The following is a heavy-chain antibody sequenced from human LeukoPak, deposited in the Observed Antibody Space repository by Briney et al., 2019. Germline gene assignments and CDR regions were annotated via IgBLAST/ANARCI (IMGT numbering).Heavy chain of an antibody. V-gene: IGHV3-48*03. CDR2: ISSSGSTI. CDR1: GFTFSNYE. J-gene: IGHJ4*02. Sequence: GGSLRLSCAASGFTFSNYEMNWVRQAPGKGLEWVSYISSSGSTIYYADSVKGRFTISRDNAKNSLYLQMNSLRAEDTAVYYCAKRGGSGWSSDYWGQGTLVTVSS. CDR3: AKRGGSGWSSDY. D-gene: IGHD6-19*01.